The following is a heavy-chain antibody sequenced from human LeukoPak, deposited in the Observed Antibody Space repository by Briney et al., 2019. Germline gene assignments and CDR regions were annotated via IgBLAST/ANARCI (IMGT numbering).Heavy chain of an antibody. CDR2: IIPIFGTA. D-gene: IGHD6-25*01. Sequence: SVKVSCKASGGTFSSYAISWVRQAPGQGLEWMGGIIPIFGTANYAQKFQGRVTITADESTSTAYMELSSLRSEDTAVYYCAKGAGLSGSWPFDYWGQGTLVTVSS. CDR3: AKGAGLSGSWPFDY. V-gene: IGHV1-69*13. CDR1: GGTFSSYA. J-gene: IGHJ4*02.